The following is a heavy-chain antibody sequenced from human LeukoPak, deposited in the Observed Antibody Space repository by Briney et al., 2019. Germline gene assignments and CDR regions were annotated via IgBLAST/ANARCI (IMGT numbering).Heavy chain of an antibody. Sequence: HSGGSLRLSCAASGFTFSSYEMNWVRQAPGKGLEWVSYISSSGSTIYYADSVKGRFTVSRDNAKNSLYLQMNSLRVEDTALYYCARDVILDFYYYYMDVWGKGTTVTVSS. CDR3: ARDVILDFYYYYMDV. J-gene: IGHJ6*03. CDR1: GFTFSSYE. D-gene: IGHD3-16*02. CDR2: ISSSGSTI. V-gene: IGHV3-48*03.